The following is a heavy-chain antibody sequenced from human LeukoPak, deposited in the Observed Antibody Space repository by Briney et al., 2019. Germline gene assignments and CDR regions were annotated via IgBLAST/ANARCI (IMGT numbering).Heavy chain of an antibody. CDR3: ARDFSPCSSTSCSRRNWFDP. Sequence: GGSLRLSCAASGFTFSSYEMNWVRQAPGKGLEWVSYISSSGSTIYYADSVKGRFTISRDNAKNLLYLQMNSLRAEDTAVYYCARDFSPCSSTSCSRRNWFDPWGQGTLVTVSS. CDR1: GFTFSSYE. CDR2: ISSSGSTI. D-gene: IGHD2-2*01. J-gene: IGHJ5*02. V-gene: IGHV3-48*03.